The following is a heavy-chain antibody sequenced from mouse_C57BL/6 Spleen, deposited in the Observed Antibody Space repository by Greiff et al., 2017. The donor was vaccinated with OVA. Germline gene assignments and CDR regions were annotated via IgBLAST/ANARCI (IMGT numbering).Heavy chain of an antibody. V-gene: IGHV1-55*01. CDR1: GYTFTSYW. CDR2: IYPGSGST. J-gene: IGHJ3*01. CDR3: ARGGNYYDYTDWFAY. Sequence: QVQLQQPGAELVKPGASVKMSCKASGYTFTSYWITWVKQRPGQGLEWIGDIYPGSGSTNYNEKFKSKATLTVDTSSSTAYMQLSSLTSEDSADYYGARGGNYYDYTDWFAYWGQGTLVTVSA. D-gene: IGHD2-4*01.